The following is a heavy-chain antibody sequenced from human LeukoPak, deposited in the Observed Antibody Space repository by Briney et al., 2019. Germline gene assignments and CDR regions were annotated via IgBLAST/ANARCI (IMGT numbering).Heavy chain of an antibody. J-gene: IGHJ5*02. V-gene: IGHV3-23*01. CDR1: GFTFSSYA. CDR3: AKGRRIQLWSPNNWFDP. D-gene: IGHD5-18*01. Sequence: GGSLRLSCAASGFTFSSYAMSWVRQAPGKGLEWVSAISGSGGSTYYADSVKGRSTISRDNSKNTLYLQMNSLRAEDTAVYYCAKGRRIQLWSPNNWFDPWGQGTLVTVSS. CDR2: ISGSGGST.